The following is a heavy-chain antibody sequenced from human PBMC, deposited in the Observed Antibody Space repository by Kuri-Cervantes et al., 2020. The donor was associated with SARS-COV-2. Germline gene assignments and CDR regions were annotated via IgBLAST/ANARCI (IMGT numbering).Heavy chain of an antibody. CDR2: ISFDESDK. CDR3: ARDQYDFWSGYLRGIGDV. CDR1: GFTFSIYR. V-gene: IGHV3-30*03. Sequence: GGSLRLSCAASGFTFSIYRMHWVRQAPGKGLEWVSVISFDESDKSYVDSVKGRFTISRDNSKNTLYLQMNGLRAEDTAVYYCARDQYDFWSGYLRGIGDVWGQGTTVTVSS. D-gene: IGHD3-3*01. J-gene: IGHJ6*02.